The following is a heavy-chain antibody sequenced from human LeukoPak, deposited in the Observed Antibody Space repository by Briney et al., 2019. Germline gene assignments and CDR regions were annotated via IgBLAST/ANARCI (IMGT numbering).Heavy chain of an antibody. D-gene: IGHD3-10*01. V-gene: IGHV3-9*01. CDR1: GFTFDDYA. CDR3: AKDLTGSGSYPIDY. Sequence: GRSLRLSCAASGFTFDDYAMHWVRQAPGKGLEWVSGISWNSGSIGYADSVKGRFTISRDNAKNSLYLQMNSLRAEDTALYYCAKDLTGSGSYPIDYWGQGTLVTVSS. CDR2: ISWNSGSI. J-gene: IGHJ4*02.